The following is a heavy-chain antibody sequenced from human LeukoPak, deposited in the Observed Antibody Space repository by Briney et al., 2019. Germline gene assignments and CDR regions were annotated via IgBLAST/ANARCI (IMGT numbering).Heavy chain of an antibody. D-gene: IGHD5-18*01. Sequence: TLSLTCTVSGGSISSGSYHWSWIRQPAGKGLEWIGRIYTSGNTSYNPSLKSRVTISVDTSKNQFSLKLRSVTAADTAVYYCASIDTAVVRTDSWGQGTLVTVSS. CDR3: ASIDTAVVRTDS. CDR1: GGSISSGSYH. J-gene: IGHJ4*02. CDR2: IYTSGNT. V-gene: IGHV4-61*02.